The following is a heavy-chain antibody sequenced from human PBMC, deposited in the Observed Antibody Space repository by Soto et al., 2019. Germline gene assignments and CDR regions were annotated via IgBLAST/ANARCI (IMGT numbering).Heavy chain of an antibody. CDR1: GGSISSYY. D-gene: IGHD3-22*01. CDR3: ASGDHYYDSIGYYYYFDY. V-gene: IGHV4-59*08. CDR2: IYYSGST. Sequence: SETLSLTCTVSGGSISSYYWSWIRQPPGKGLEWIGYIYYSGSTNYNPSLKSRVTISVDTSKNQFSLKLSSVTAADTAVYYCASGDHYYDSIGYYYYFDYWGQGTLVTVSS. J-gene: IGHJ4*02.